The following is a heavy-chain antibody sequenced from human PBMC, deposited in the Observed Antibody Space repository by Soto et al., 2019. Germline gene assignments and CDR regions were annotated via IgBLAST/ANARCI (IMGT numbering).Heavy chain of an antibody. J-gene: IGHJ4*02. V-gene: IGHV3-73*02. D-gene: IGHD6-19*01. CDR2: IRSRNNNYAT. CDR1: GFGFDGAG. CDR3: SAGTDFDY. Sequence: QLVESGGGLVQPGGSLKLSCAVSGFGFDGAGIHWVRQASGKGLEWVARIRSRNNNYATTYAASVKGRFTISRDDSESTAYLQMNSLETEDTAVYYCSAGTDFDYWGQGTLVTVSS.